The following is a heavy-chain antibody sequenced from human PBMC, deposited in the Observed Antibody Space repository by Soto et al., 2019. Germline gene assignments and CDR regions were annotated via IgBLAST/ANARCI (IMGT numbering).Heavy chain of an antibody. CDR3: ARCRYTTGWSPFEN. CDR2: TYYRSKWYN. Sequence: PSQTLSLTCAIPGDSVSTNSAAWNWIRQSPSRGLEWLGRTYYRSKWYNDYAVSLKSRITINPETSKNQFSLQLNSVTPEDTAVYFCARCRYTTGWSPFENWGKGILVIVSS. CDR1: GDSVSTNSAA. V-gene: IGHV6-1*01. J-gene: IGHJ4*02. D-gene: IGHD6-19*01.